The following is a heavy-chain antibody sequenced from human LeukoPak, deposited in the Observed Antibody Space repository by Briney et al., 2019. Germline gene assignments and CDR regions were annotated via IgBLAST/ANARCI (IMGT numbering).Heavy chain of an antibody. V-gene: IGHV4-39*07. CDR1: GGSISSGSYY. Sequence: SQTLSLTCTVSGGSISSGSYYWGWIRQPPGKGLEWIGEINHSGSTNYNPSLKSRVTISVDTSKNQFSLKLSSVTAADTAVYYCARGGRTFGGVIVKDWGQGTLVTVSS. CDR3: ARGGRTFGGVIVKD. D-gene: IGHD3-16*02. J-gene: IGHJ4*02. CDR2: INHSGST.